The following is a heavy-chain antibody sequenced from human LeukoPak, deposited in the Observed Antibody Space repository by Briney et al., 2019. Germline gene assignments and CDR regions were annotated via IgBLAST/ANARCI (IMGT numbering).Heavy chain of an antibody. D-gene: IGHD6-6*01. Sequence: GGSLRLSCAASGCTFSGSAMHWVRQASGKGLEWVGRIRSKANSYATAYAASVKGRFTISRDDSKNTAYLQMNSLKTEDTAVYYCTRHSYSSSSEALYYMDVWGKGTTVTVSS. CDR3: TRHSYSSSSEALYYMDV. CDR2: IRSKANSYAT. CDR1: GCTFSGSA. V-gene: IGHV3-73*01. J-gene: IGHJ6*03.